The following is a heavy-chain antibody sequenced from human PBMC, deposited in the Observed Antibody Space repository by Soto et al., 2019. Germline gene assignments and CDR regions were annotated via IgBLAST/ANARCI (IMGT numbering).Heavy chain of an antibody. CDR3: AKPDYGSGSYYNPSFDC. CDR1: GFPFSSYV. CDR2: ISGGGSNT. J-gene: IGHJ4*02. D-gene: IGHD3-10*01. V-gene: IGHV3-23*01. Sequence: GGSLRLSCAASGFPFSSYVMAWVRQAPGKGLEWVSGISGGGSNTFYADSVKGRFTISRDNSKNTLLLQMNSLRAEDTGVYYCAKPDYGSGSYYNPSFDCWGQGTLVTVSS.